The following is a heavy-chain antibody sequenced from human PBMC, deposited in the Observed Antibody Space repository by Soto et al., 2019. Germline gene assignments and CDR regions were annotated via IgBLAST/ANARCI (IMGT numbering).Heavy chain of an antibody. J-gene: IGHJ4*02. Sequence: SETLSLTCPVSGGSISSSSYYWGWIRQPPGKELEWIGSIYYSGSTYYNPSLKSRVTISVDTSKNQFSLKLSSVTAADTAVYYCARLGAGYFDYWGQGTLVTVSS. D-gene: IGHD6-13*01. CDR2: IYYSGST. CDR3: ARLGAGYFDY. V-gene: IGHV4-39*01. CDR1: GGSISSSSYY.